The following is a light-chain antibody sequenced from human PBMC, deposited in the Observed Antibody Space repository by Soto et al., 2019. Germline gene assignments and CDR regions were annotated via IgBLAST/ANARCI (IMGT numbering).Light chain of an antibody. CDR2: DVS. V-gene: IGLV2-14*01. Sequence: QSALTQPASVSGSPGQSITISCTGTSSDVGGYNYVSWYQQHPGKAPKLMIYDVSNRPSGVSNRFSGSKSGKTASLTISGLQAEDEADYYCSSYTTSGSLVFGGGTKLTVL. J-gene: IGLJ2*01. CDR3: SSYTTSGSLV. CDR1: SSDVGGYNY.